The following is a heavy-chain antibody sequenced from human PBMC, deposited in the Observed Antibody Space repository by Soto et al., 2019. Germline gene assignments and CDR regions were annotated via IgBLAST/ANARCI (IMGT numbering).Heavy chain of an antibody. CDR1: CGSFIGYY. V-gene: IGHV4-34*01. D-gene: IGHD5-18*01. CDR3: ARGGYRTRYYYYYGMDV. J-gene: IGHJ6*02. Sequence: SETLSLTCAFYCGSFIGYYWSWIRQPPGKGLEWIGEINHSGSTNYNPSLKSRVTISVDTSKNQFSLKLSSVTAADTAVYYCARGGYRTRYYYYYGMDVWGQGTTVTVSS. CDR2: INHSGST.